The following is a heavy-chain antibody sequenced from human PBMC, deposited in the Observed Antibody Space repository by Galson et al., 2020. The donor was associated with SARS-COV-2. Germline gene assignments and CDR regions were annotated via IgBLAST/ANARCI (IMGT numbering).Heavy chain of an antibody. CDR2: LYYSGST. CDR1: GGSISSYY. V-gene: IGHV4-59*01. Sequence: SETLSLTCTVSGGSISSYYWSWIRQPPGKGLEWIGYLYYSGSTNYNPSLKSRVTISVDTSKNQFSLKLSSVTAADTAVYYCARGNTVTTTSRQYYYYYYGMDVWGQGTTVTVSS. D-gene: IGHD4-17*01. J-gene: IGHJ6*02. CDR3: ARGNTVTTTSRQYYYYYYGMDV.